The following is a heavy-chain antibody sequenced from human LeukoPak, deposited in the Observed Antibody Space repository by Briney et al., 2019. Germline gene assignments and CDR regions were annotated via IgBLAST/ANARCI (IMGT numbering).Heavy chain of an antibody. Sequence: PSQTLSLTCAVSGGSISSGGYYWSWIRQPPGKGLEWIGYIYYSGSTNYNPSLKSRVTISVDTSKNQFSLKLSSVTAADTAVYYCARGRSAAANNYYYYYYMDVWGKGTAVTVSS. CDR1: GGSISSGGYY. CDR2: IYYSGST. CDR3: ARGRSAAANNYYYYYYMDV. D-gene: IGHD2-2*01. J-gene: IGHJ6*03. V-gene: IGHV4-61*08.